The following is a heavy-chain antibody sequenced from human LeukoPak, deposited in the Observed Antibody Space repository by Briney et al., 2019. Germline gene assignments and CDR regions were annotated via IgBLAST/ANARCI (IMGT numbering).Heavy chain of an antibody. CDR2: IKRKTDGGTT. CDR1: GFIFNNAW. J-gene: IGHJ4*02. CDR3: TTEDSSGYYGDYFDY. D-gene: IGHD3-22*01. Sequence: GGSLRLSCAASGFIFNNAWMNWVRQAPGKGLEWVGHIKRKTDGGTTDYAAPVKGRFSISRDDSKKTVYLQMNSLKTEDTAVYYCTTEDSSGYYGDYFDYWGQGTLVTVSS. V-gene: IGHV3-15*01.